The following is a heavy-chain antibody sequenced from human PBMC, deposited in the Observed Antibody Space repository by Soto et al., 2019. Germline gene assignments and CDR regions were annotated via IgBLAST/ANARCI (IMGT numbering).Heavy chain of an antibody. D-gene: IGHD6-19*01. J-gene: IGHJ6*02. Sequence: TSETLSLTCAGYGGSFSGNYWSWIRQPPWKGLEWIGEINHSGSTNYKPALKSRVTISADTSKKQFSLKLRSVTAADTAVYYCARGYVGIAVAGPVYGMDVWGQGTTVTVSS. V-gene: IGHV4-34*01. CDR1: GGSFSGNY. CDR3: ARGYVGIAVAGPVYGMDV. CDR2: INHSGST.